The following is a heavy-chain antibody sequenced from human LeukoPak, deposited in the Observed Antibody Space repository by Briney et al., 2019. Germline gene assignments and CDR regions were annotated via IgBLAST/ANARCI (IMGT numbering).Heavy chain of an antibody. J-gene: IGHJ6*02. CDR2: IYPGDSDT. D-gene: IGHD6-19*01. Sequence: PGESLKISCKGSGYSFTSYWIGWVRQMPGKGLEWMGIIYPGDSDTRYSPTFQGQVTISADKSISTAYLQWSSLKASDTAMYYCARHDDGVEQWLDPSSGGMDVWGQGTTVTVSS. V-gene: IGHV5-51*01. CDR3: ARHDDGVEQWLDPSSGGMDV. CDR1: GYSFTSYW.